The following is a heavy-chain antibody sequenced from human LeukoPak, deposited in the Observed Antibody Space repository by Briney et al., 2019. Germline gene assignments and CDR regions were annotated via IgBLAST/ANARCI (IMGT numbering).Heavy chain of an antibody. CDR3: ARAKGTYSSSWSSDAFDI. CDR2: IYYSGST. V-gene: IGHV4-59*01. CDR1: GGSISSYY. Sequence: PSETLCLTCTVSGGSISSYYWSWIRQPPGKGLEWIGYIYYSGSTNYNPSLKSRVTISVDTSKNQFSLKLSSVTAADTAVYYCARAKGTYSSSWSSDAFDIWGQGTMVTVSS. J-gene: IGHJ3*02. D-gene: IGHD6-13*01.